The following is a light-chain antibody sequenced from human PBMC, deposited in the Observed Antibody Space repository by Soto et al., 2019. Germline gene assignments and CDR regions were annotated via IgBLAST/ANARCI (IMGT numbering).Light chain of an antibody. V-gene: IGKV3-15*01. CDR3: QQYNGLPWT. CDR1: QSISSN. J-gene: IGKJ1*01. Sequence: EIVLTQSPATLSVSPGERATLSCRASQSISSNLAWYQQTPGQAPRLLLYGASTRATGIPARFSGSGSGTEFTLTISSLQSEDFAVYYCQQYNGLPWTFGQGTQVEIK. CDR2: GAS.